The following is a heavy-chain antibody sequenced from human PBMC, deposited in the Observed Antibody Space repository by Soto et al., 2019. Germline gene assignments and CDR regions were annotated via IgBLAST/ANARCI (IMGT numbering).Heavy chain of an antibody. CDR2: IRSKANSYAT. Sequence: EVQLVESGGGLVQPGGSLKLSCAASGFTFSGSAMHWVRQASGKGLEWVGRIRSKANSYATAYVASGKGRFTISRDDSRNTAYLQMNSLKTEDTAVYYCTSQGYSYGFVYWGQGTLVTVSS. D-gene: IGHD5-18*01. CDR3: TSQGYSYGFVY. CDR1: GFTFSGSA. J-gene: IGHJ4*02. V-gene: IGHV3-73*02.